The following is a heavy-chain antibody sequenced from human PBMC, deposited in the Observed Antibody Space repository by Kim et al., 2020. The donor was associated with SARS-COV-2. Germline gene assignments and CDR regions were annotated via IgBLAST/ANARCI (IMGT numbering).Heavy chain of an antibody. Sequence: PSRKSRVHISVDTSKNQFSLKLSSVTAADPAVYYCARDPGSWSYQSAFDIWGQGTMVTVSS. D-gene: IGHD1-26*01. CDR3: ARDPGSWSYQSAFDI. V-gene: IGHV4-59*01. J-gene: IGHJ3*02.